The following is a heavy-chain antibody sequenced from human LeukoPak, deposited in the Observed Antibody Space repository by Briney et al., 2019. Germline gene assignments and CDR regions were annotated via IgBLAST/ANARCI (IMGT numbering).Heavy chain of an antibody. CDR2: IYYSGST. CDR3: AREESSSWYELGY. V-gene: IGHV4-59*01. D-gene: IGHD6-13*01. Sequence: SETLSLTCTVSGGSISSYYWGWIRQPPGKGLEWIGYIYYSGSTNYNPSLKSRVTISVDTSKNQFSLKLSSVTAADTAVYYCAREESSSWYELGYWGQGTLVTVSS. CDR1: GGSISSYY. J-gene: IGHJ4*02.